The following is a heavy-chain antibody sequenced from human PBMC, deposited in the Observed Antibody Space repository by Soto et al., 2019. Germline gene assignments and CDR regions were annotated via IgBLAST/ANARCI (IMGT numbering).Heavy chain of an antibody. V-gene: IGHV3-30*05. J-gene: IGHJ6*02. CDR3: ARGWSSIFGVVPYYYYYGMDV. CDR1: GFIFSSYG. Sequence: GGSLRLSCAASGFIFSSYGMNWVRQAPGKGLEWVAVMSFDGSIKYYADSVKGRFTISRDNSKNTLYLQMNSLRAEGTAVYYCARGWSSIFGVVPYYYYYGMDVWGQGTTVTVSS. D-gene: IGHD3-3*01. CDR2: MSFDGSIK.